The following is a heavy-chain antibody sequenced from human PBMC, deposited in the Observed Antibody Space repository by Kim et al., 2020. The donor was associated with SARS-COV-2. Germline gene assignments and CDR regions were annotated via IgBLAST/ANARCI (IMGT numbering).Heavy chain of an antibody. CDR1: GGSVSGYY. J-gene: IGHJ5*02. CDR3: ARSSTWATGGTNWFDH. D-gene: IGHD6-13*01. CDR2: VYYSGST. V-gene: IGHV4-59*02. Sequence: SETLSLTCTVSGGSVSGYYWSWIRLPPGKGLEWVGYVYYSGSTNYNPSLKSRVTIAVDTSKNQFSLKLRSVTAADTAVYYCARSSTWATGGTNWFDHWGQGALVTVSS.